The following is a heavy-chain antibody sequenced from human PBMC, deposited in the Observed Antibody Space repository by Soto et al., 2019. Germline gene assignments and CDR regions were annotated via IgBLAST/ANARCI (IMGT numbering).Heavy chain of an antibody. CDR3: ARAGYCSGGSCPERAFDI. J-gene: IGHJ3*02. V-gene: IGHV1-46*03. CDR1: GYTFTSYY. D-gene: IGHD2-15*01. CDR2: INPSGGST. Sequence: GASVKVSCKASGYTFTSYYMHWVRQAPGQGLEWMGIINPSGGSTSYAQKFQGRVTMTRDTSTSTVYMELSSLRSEDTAVYYCARAGYCSGGSCPERAFDIWGQGTMVTVSS.